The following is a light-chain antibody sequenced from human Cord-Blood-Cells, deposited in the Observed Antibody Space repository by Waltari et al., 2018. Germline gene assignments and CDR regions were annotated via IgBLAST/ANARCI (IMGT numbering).Light chain of an antibody. Sequence: DIVMTQSPDSLAVSLGERATINCKSSQRVLYSSNNKNYLAWYQQKPGQPPKLLIYWASTRESGVPDRFSGSGSGTDFTLTISSLQAEDGAVYYCQQYYSTPWTFGQGP. J-gene: IGKJ1*01. CDR2: WAS. V-gene: IGKV4-1*01. CDR3: QQYYSTPWT. CDR1: QRVLYSSNNKNY.